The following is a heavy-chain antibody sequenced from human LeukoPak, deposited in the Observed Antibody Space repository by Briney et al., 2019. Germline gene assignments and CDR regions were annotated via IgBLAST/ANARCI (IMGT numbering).Heavy chain of an antibody. CDR2: INQDGSEK. CDR3: ARGGTSGYSSTRHFWGGNYYFDY. D-gene: IGHD2-2*01. V-gene: IGHV3-7*01. J-gene: IGHJ4*02. CDR1: GFTFDDYW. Sequence: GGSLRLSCGASGFTFDDYWMSWVRQAPGQGLEWEANINQDGSEKCYLDSAKGRFTISRDNARNSLYLQVNSLRAEDTAVYYCARGGTSGYSSTRHFWGGNYYFDYWGQGSLVTVSS.